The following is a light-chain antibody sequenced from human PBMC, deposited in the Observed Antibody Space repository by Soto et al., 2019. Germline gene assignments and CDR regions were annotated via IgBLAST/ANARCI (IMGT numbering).Light chain of an antibody. Sequence: QSVLTQPASVSGSPVQSITISCTVTSSDDGSFNLVSWYQQHPGKAPKHIIYEVTKRPSGVSNHFSGSTTGNTAFLTISKLQAGYEADYYCASDAGMCTYVFGAGTKVTDL. CDR3: ASDAGMCTYV. CDR2: EVT. J-gene: IGLJ1*01. V-gene: IGLV2-23*02. CDR1: SSDDGSFNL.